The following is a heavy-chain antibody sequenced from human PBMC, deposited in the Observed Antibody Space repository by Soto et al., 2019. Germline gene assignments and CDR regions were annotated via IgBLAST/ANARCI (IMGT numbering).Heavy chain of an antibody. CDR3: ARELATLTLDAFDI. V-gene: IGHV1-46*01. CDR2: IKPGGGST. Sequence: QVQLLQSGAEGRKPGASVKVSCKASGYAFTSYHLHWLRQAPGKGPEWMGIIKPGGGSTSYAQQFRGRLTMTRDTSTSTVYMEMNSLRSEDTAVYYCARELATLTLDAFDIWGQGTMVTVSS. D-gene: IGHD4-4*01. J-gene: IGHJ3*02. CDR1: GYAFTSYH.